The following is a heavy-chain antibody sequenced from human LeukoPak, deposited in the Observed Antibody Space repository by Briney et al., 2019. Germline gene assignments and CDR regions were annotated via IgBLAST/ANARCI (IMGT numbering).Heavy chain of an antibody. CDR1: GFTFSGAT. Sequence: GGSLRFSCAASGFTFSGATMHWVRQASGKGLEWVGRIRSKADSYATAYAASVKGRFTISRDDSKNTACLQMNSLKTEDTAVYYCTRHLDGMDVWGKGTTVTVSS. V-gene: IGHV3-73*01. CDR3: TRHLDGMDV. D-gene: IGHD3-16*01. J-gene: IGHJ6*04. CDR2: IRSKADSYAT.